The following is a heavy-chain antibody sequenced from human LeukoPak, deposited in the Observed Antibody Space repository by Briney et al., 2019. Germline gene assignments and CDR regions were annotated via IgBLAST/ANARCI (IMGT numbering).Heavy chain of an antibody. V-gene: IGHV4-34*01. CDR1: GGSFSSYY. CDR3: ARAWSSSYRIFDY. CDR2: INHSGST. Sequence: SETLSLTCAVYGGSFSSYYWSWIRQPPGKGLEWIGEINHSGSTNYNPSLKSRVTISVDTSKNQFSLKLSSVTAADTAVYYCARAWSSSYRIFDYWGQGTLVTVSS. D-gene: IGHD2-15*01. J-gene: IGHJ4*02.